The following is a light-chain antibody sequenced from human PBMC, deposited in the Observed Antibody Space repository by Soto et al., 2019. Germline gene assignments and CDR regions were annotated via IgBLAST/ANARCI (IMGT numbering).Light chain of an antibody. Sequence: DIQMTQSPSSLSASVGDRVTITCRASQVISNYLAWYQQKPGKVPKLLIYAASTLQSGVTFWFSGSVSGTDFTLTISSLHPEDVATYYCQKYNSAPWTFGQGTKVEI. V-gene: IGKV1-27*01. CDR2: AAS. J-gene: IGKJ1*01. CDR1: QVISNY. CDR3: QKYNSAPWT.